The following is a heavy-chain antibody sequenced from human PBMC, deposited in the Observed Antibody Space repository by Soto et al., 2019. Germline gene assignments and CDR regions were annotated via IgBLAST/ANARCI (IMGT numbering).Heavy chain of an antibody. V-gene: IGHV3-23*01. Sequence: VGSLRLSCAASGFTFSSYAMSWVRQAPGKGLEWVSAISGSGGSTYYADSVKGRFTISRDNSKNTLYLQMNSLRAEDTAVYYCAKDRLYYDFWSGYRQGYYYGMDVWGQGTTVTVSS. D-gene: IGHD3-3*01. CDR2: ISGSGGST. J-gene: IGHJ6*02. CDR1: GFTFSSYA. CDR3: AKDRLYYDFWSGYRQGYYYGMDV.